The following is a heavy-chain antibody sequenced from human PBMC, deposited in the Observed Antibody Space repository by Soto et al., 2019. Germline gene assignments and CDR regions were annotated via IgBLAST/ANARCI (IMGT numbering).Heavy chain of an antibody. Sequence: PSETLSLTCTVSGGSISSGGYYWSWIRQHPGKGLEWIGYIYYSGSTYYNPSLKSRVTISVDTSKYQFSLKLSSVTAADTAVYYCARDGVPYGMDVWGQGTTVTVSS. V-gene: IGHV4-31*03. CDR2: IYYSGST. CDR1: GGSISSGGYY. D-gene: IGHD2-2*01. CDR3: ARDGVPYGMDV. J-gene: IGHJ6*02.